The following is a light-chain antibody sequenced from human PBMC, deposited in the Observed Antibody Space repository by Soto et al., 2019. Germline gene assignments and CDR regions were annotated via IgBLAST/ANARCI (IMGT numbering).Light chain of an antibody. Sequence: QSVLTQPPSVSGAPGQRVTISCTGSSSNIGAGYDVHWYQQLPGTAPKLLIYGNSNRPSGVPDRFSGSKSGTSASLAITGLQAEDEADYCCQSYDSSQSGYVVFGGGTKVTVL. V-gene: IGLV1-40*01. CDR2: GNS. J-gene: IGLJ2*01. CDR3: QSYDSSQSGYVV. CDR1: SSNIGAGYD.